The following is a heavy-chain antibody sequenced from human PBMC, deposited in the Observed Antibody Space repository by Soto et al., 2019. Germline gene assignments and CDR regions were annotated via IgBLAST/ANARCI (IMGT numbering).Heavy chain of an antibody. D-gene: IGHD3-3*01. CDR1: GFTFSSYA. Sequence: GGSLRLSCSASGFTFSSYAMHWVRQAPGKGLEYVSAISSNGGSTYYADSVKGRFTISRDNSKNTLYLQMNSLRAEDTAVYYCAKQPYYDFWSGYNYGMDVWGQGTTVTVSS. CDR2: ISSNGGST. CDR3: AKQPYYDFWSGYNYGMDV. J-gene: IGHJ6*02. V-gene: IGHV3-64*04.